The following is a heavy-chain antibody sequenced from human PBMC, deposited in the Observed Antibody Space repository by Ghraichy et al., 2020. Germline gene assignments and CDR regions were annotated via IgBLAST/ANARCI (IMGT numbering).Heavy chain of an antibody. CDR3: ARGGLDIVVVPAAMVWFDP. D-gene: IGHD2-2*03. J-gene: IGHJ5*02. V-gene: IGHV4-39*01. CDR2: IYYSGST. CDR1: GGSISSSSYY. Sequence: SETLSLTCTVSGGSISSSSYYWGWIRQPPGKGLEWIGSIYYSGSTYYNPSLKSRVTISVDTSKNQFSLKLSSVTAADTAVYYCARGGLDIVVVPAAMVWFDPWGQGTLVTVSS.